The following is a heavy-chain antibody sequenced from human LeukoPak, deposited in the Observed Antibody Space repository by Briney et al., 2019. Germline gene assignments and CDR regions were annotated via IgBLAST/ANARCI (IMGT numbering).Heavy chain of an antibody. CDR1: GFTFSTYS. D-gene: IGHD5-18*01. CDR3: AKDRYSYGQGAFDI. CDR2: ISPDSNYK. V-gene: IGHV3-21*01. Sequence: GESLRLSCAASGFTFSTYSMNWLRLAPGKGLEWVSSISPDSNYKYYVDSVKGRFTISRDNAKSSLYLQMNSLRAEDTAVYYCAKDRYSYGQGAFDIWGQGTMVTVSS. J-gene: IGHJ3*02.